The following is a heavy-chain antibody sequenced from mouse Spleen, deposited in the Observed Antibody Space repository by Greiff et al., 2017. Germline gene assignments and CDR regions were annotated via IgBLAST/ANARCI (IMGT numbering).Heavy chain of an antibody. CDR3: ARSGRYDAYFDV. J-gene: IGHJ1*01. V-gene: IGHV1-82*01. Sequence: VKLQESGPELVKPGASVKISCKASGYAFSSSWMNWVKQRPGKGLEWIGRIYPGDGDTNYNGKFKGKATLTADKSSSTAYMQLSSLTSEDSAVYFCARSGRYDAYFDVWGAGTTVTVSS. CDR1: GYAFSSSW. CDR2: IYPGDGDT. D-gene: IGHD2-14*01.